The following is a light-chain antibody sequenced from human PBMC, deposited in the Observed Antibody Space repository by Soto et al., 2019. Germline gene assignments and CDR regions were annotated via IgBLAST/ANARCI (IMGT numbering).Light chain of an antibody. CDR2: VNGDGRH. J-gene: IGLJ3*02. CDR1: SGHTTYA. V-gene: IGLV4-69*01. Sequence: QLVLTQSPSASASLGASVKLTCTLNSGHTTYAIAWHQQQPEKGPRYLMKVNGDGRHNKGDGIPDRVSGSSSGAERYLTISSLLSEDEGDYYCQTWGTGVQVFGGGTKLTVL. CDR3: QTWGTGVQV.